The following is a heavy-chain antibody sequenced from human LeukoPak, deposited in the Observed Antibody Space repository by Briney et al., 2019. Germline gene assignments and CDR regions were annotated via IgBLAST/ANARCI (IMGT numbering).Heavy chain of an antibody. CDR1: GGSISSYY. CDR3: ARSLPGWEPPIPHYFDY. CDR2: IYYSGST. Sequence: SETLSLTCTVSGGSISSYYWSWIRQPPGKGLEWIGYIYYSGSTNYNPSLKSRVTISVDTSKNQFSLKLSSVTAADTAVYYCARSLPGWEPPIPHYFDYWGQGTLVTVSS. V-gene: IGHV4-59*01. D-gene: IGHD1-26*01. J-gene: IGHJ4*02.